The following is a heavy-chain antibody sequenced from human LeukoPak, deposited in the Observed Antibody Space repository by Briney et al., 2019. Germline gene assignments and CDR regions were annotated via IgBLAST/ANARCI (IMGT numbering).Heavy chain of an antibody. CDR1: GGSITRYY. CDR3: ARHYGDYVYFDY. V-gene: IGHV4-59*08. J-gene: IGHJ4*02. D-gene: IGHD4-17*01. Sequence: SETLSLTCTVSGGSITRYYWSRIRQPPGKGLEWIGYVYYSGTTNYNPSLKSRVTISVDTSKNQFSLRLSSVTAADTAVYYCARHYGDYVYFDYWGQGTLVTVSS. CDR2: VYYSGTT.